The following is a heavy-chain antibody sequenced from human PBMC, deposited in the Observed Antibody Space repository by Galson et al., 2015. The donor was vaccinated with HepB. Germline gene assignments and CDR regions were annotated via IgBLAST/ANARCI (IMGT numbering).Heavy chain of an antibody. CDR3: AKNPYYASNGYYSFDY. V-gene: IGHV3-23*01. J-gene: IGHJ4*02. CDR1: GFRFNNYA. CDR2: MSGSGGST. D-gene: IGHD3-22*01. Sequence: SLRLSCAASGFRFNNYAMSWVRRAPGKGLEWVSGMSGSGGSTYYVDSVKGRFTISRDNSKNTLWLQMNSLRVEDTAVYYCAKNPYYASNGYYSFDYWGRGTLATVSS.